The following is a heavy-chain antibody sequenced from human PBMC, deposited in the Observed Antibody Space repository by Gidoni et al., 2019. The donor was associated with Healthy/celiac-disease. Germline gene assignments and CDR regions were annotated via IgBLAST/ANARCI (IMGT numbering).Heavy chain of an antibody. CDR3: ARKPDYYDSSEGDAFDI. V-gene: IGHV1-69*01. D-gene: IGHD3-22*01. J-gene: IGHJ3*02. CDR1: GGTFSSYA. CDR2: IIPIFGTA. Sequence: QVQLVQSGAEVKKPGSAVQVSCKASGGTFSSYAISWVRQAPGQGLEWMGGIIPIFGTANDAQKFQGRVTITADESTSTAYMELSSLRSEDTAVYYCARKPDYYDSSEGDAFDIWGQGTMVTVSS.